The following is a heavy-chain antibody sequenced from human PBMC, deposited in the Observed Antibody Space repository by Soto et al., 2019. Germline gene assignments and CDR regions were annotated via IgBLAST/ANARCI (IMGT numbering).Heavy chain of an antibody. CDR3: ARSQGGSSSLDIYYYYYYGMDV. CDR1: GGTFSSYA. Sequence: VQLLESGADVKKPGSSVKVSCKAPGGTFSSYAISWVRQAPGQGLEWMGGIIPIFGTAKYAQKFQGRVTITADESTSTGYMELSSLRSEDTAVYYCARSQGGSSSLDIYYYYYYGMDVWGQGTTVTVSS. V-gene: IGHV1-69*01. J-gene: IGHJ6*02. CDR2: IIPIFGTA. D-gene: IGHD2-15*01.